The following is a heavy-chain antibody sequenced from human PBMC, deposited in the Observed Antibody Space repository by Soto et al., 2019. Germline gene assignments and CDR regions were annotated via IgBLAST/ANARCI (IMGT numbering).Heavy chain of an antibody. J-gene: IGHJ4*02. CDR2: ISYDGSNK. CDR3: AKDRIAAAGTLDY. CDR1: GFTFSSDG. D-gene: IGHD6-13*01. Sequence: PGGSLRLSCAASGFTFSSDGMHWVRQAPGKGLEGVAVISYDGSNKYYADAVKGRFTISRDNSKNTLYLPMNSLSAEDTAAYYCAKDRIAAAGTLDYWCQGTLVTVSP. V-gene: IGHV3-30*18.